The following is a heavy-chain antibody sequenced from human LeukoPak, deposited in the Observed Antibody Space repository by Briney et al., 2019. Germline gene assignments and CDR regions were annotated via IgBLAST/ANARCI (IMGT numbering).Heavy chain of an antibody. CDR3: ARDLGVAAPYYYYYGMDV. Sequence: SETLSPTCTVSGGSISSYYWSWIRQPPGKGLEWIGYIYYSGSTNYNPSLKSRVTISVDTSKNQFSLKLSSVTAADTAVYYCARDLGVAAPYYYYYGMDVWGQGTTVTVSS. CDR1: GGSISSYY. CDR2: IYYSGST. V-gene: IGHV4-59*01. D-gene: IGHD6-6*01. J-gene: IGHJ6*02.